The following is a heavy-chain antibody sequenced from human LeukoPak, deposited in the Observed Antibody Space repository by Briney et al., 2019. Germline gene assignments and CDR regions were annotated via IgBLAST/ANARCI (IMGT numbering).Heavy chain of an antibody. CDR3: ARVSGDTAQDAFDF. D-gene: IGHD5-18*01. V-gene: IGHV4-59*01. J-gene: IGHJ3*01. CDR2: IYYSGTT. Sequence: KSSETLSFTCTVSGGSFSSYCWTWIRQPPGKGLEWIGYIYYSGTTDYNPSLTSRVTISIDTSKNQFSLKLSSVTAADTAVYYCARVSGDTAQDAFDFWGKGTMVTVSS. CDR1: GGSFSSYC.